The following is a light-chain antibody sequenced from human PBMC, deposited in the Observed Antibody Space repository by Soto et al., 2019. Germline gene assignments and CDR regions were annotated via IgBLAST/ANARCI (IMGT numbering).Light chain of an antibody. CDR2: DNY. CDR1: SANIGSNY. CDR3: GTWDSSLNAYV. Sequence: QSVLTQPPSVSAAPGQKVTISCSGSSANIGSNYVSWYQQLPGTAPKVLIYDNYKRPSGIPDRFSGSKSGTSATLGITGLQTGDEADYYCGTWDSSLNAYVFGSGTKVTVL. J-gene: IGLJ1*01. V-gene: IGLV1-51*01.